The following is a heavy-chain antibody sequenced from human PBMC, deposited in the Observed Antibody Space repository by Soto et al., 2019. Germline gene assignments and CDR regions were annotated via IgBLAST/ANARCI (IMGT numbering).Heavy chain of an antibody. CDR1: GFNFGAYA. CDR2: ISGSSSGT. Sequence: GGSLRLSCEASGFNFGAYAMSWVRQAPGKGLEWVSGISGSSSGTYYTDSVKGRFTISRDDSKNTVYLQMNSLRGEDTAVYYCAKDRSENFWVYYYAMDVWGQGTAVTVSS. V-gene: IGHV3-23*01. D-gene: IGHD6-19*01. CDR3: AKDRSENFWVYYYAMDV. J-gene: IGHJ6*02.